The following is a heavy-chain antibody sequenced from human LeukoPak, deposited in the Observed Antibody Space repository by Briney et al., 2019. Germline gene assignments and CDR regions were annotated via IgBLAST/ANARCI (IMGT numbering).Heavy chain of an antibody. D-gene: IGHD3-16*02. J-gene: IGHJ4*02. CDR1: GFTFSSYD. CDR2: IGTAGDT. CDR3: AAANLRLGELSLYY. V-gene: IGHV3-13*01. Sequence: PGGSLRLSCAASGFTFSSYDMHWVRQATGKGLEGVSAIGTAGDTYYPGSVKGRFTISRENAKNSLYLQMNSLRAGDTAVYYCAAANLRLGELSLYYWGQGTLVTVSS.